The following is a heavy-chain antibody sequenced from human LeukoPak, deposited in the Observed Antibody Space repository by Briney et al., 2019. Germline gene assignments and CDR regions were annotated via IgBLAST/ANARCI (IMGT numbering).Heavy chain of an antibody. D-gene: IGHD3-10*01. J-gene: IGHJ6*01. CDR3: AKGYHYGSAPYWGMDV. Sequence: GGSLRLSCAASGFTFSNYAMTWVRQAPGKGLEWVSVISDGGDNTYNADSVKGRFTISRDNSKNTLYLQMNSLRAEDTAVYYCAKGYHYGSAPYWGMDVWGKGPRSSSPQ. V-gene: IGHV3-23*01. CDR2: ISDGGDNT. CDR1: GFTFSNYA.